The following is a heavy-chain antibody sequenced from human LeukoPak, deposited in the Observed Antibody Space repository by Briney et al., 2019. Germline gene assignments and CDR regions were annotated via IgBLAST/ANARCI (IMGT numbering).Heavy chain of an antibody. J-gene: IGHJ6*04. CDR1: GFTVSSNY. Sequence: GGSLRLSCAASGFTVSSNYMSWVRQAPGKGLEWVSVIYSGGSTYYADSVKGRFTISRDNSKNTLYLQMNSLRAEDTAVYYCARDLGYCTSTSCYSLYGMDVWGKGTTVTVSS. V-gene: IGHV3-66*01. D-gene: IGHD2-2*02. CDR2: IYSGGST. CDR3: ARDLGYCTSTSCYSLYGMDV.